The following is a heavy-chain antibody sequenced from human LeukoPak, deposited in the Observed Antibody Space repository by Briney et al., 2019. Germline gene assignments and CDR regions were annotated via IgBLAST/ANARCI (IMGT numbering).Heavy chain of an antibody. CDR3: ARDPGIAVAGRFGYFQH. CDR2: ISYDGSNK. CDR1: GFTFSSYA. V-gene: IGHV3-30-3*01. Sequence: PGGSLRFSCAASGFTFSSYAMHWVRQAPGKGLEWVAVISYDGSNKYYADSVKGRFTISRDNSKNTLYLQMNSLRAEDTAVYYCARDPGIAVAGRFGYFQHWGQGTLVTVSS. D-gene: IGHD6-19*01. J-gene: IGHJ1*01.